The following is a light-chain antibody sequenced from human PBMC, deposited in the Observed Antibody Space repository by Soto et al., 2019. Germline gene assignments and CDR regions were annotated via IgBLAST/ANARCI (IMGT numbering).Light chain of an antibody. CDR3: CSYAGSSTFWV. CDR1: SSDVGSYNL. CDR2: EVS. V-gene: IGLV2-23*02. J-gene: IGLJ3*02. Sequence: QSALTQPASVSGSPGQSITISCTGTSSDVGSYNLVSWYQQHPGKAPKLMIYEVSKRPSGVSNRFSGSKSGNTASLTISGLQAEDEADYDCCSYAGSSTFWVFGGGTKITVL.